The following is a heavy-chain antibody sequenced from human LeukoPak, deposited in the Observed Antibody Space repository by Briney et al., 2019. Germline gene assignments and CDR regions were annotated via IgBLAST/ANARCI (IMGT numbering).Heavy chain of an antibody. CDR3: ARELWFGELFFDY. CDR2: ISYDGSNK. CDR1: GFTFNDYT. V-gene: IGHV3-30-3*01. J-gene: IGHJ4*02. Sequence: GKSLRLSCAASGFTFNDYTIHWVRQAPGKGLEGVAVISYDGSNKYYADSVKGRFTISRDTSKNTLYLQMNSLRAENTAIYFCARELWFGELFFDYWGQGTLVTVSS. D-gene: IGHD3-10*01.